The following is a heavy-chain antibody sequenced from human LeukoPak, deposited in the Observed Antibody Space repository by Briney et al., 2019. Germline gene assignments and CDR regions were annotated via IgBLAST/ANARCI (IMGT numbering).Heavy chain of an antibody. J-gene: IGHJ3*02. Sequence: SVKVSCKASGGTFSSYAISWVRQAPGQGLEWMGGMIPIFGTTNYAQKFQGRVTITADESTSTAYMELSSLRSEDTAVYYCARCGLTTVTTPLDAFDIWGQGTMVTVSS. CDR3: ARCGLTTVTTPLDAFDI. CDR1: GGTFSSYA. D-gene: IGHD4-11*01. V-gene: IGHV1-69*13. CDR2: MIPIFGTT.